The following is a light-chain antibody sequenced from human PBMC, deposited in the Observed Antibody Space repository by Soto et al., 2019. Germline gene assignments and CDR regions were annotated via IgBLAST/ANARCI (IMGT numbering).Light chain of an antibody. Sequence: QSALTQPASVSGSPGQSITISCTGTSSDVGGYKSVSWYQQHPGKVPKLIIYDVSNRPSGVSNRFSGSKSGNTASLTISGLQAEDEADYYCSSYTSSNTLVVFGGGIKLTVL. CDR3: SSYTSSNTLVV. CDR1: SSDVGGYKS. CDR2: DVS. V-gene: IGLV2-14*03. J-gene: IGLJ2*01.